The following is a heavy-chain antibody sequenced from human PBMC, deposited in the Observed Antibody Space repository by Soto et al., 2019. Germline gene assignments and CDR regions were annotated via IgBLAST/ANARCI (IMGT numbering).Heavy chain of an antibody. CDR2: INPSGGST. V-gene: IGHV1-46*01. Sequence: ASVKVSFKASGYTFTSYYMHWVRQAPGQGLEWMGIINPSGGSTSYAQKFQGRVTMTRDTSTSTVYMELSSLRSEDTAVYYCAREMDGYSSGWYRNKYYYYYGMDVWGQGTTVTVSS. CDR3: AREMDGYSSGWYRNKYYYYYGMDV. J-gene: IGHJ6*02. CDR1: GYTFTSYY. D-gene: IGHD6-19*01.